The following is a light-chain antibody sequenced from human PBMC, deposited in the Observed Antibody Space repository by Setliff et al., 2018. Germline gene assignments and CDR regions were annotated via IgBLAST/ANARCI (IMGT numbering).Light chain of an antibody. Sequence: QSALTQPRSVSGSPGQSVTISCTGTSSDVGGYNYVSWYQQRPGKAPKLMIFDVSRRPSGVPDRFSGSKSGNTASQTISGLQAEDEADYYCCSYAGIYTFVFGSGTKVTVL. CDR3: CSYAGIYTFV. J-gene: IGLJ1*01. V-gene: IGLV2-11*01. CDR1: SSDVGGYNY. CDR2: DVS.